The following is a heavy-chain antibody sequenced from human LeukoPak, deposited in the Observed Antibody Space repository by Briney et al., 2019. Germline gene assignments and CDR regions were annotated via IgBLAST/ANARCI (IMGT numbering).Heavy chain of an antibody. J-gene: IGHJ2*01. CDR2: IHHGGTT. V-gene: IGHV4-4*02. Sequence: PSGTLSLTCTVSGGSISNSNWWSWVRQSPEKGLEWIGEIHHGGTTNYNPSLKSRVTISVDTSKNQFSLKLSSVTAADTAVYYCARGHWYFDLWGRGTLVTVSS. CDR3: ARGHWYFDL. CDR1: GGSISNSNW.